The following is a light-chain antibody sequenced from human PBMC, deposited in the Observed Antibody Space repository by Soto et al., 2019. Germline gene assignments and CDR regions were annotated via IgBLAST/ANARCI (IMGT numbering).Light chain of an antibody. J-gene: IGKJ4*01. CDR1: QTISPY. CDR2: AAY. V-gene: IGKV1-39*01. Sequence: DIQMTQSPSSLSASVGDRVTIACRASQTISPYLNWYQQKPGKAPKLLIHAAYNLQSGVPSRFSGGGSGTDFTLAISSLQPEDVATYYGLLSYSSVLPTFGGGTKVDIK. CDR3: LLSYSSVLPT.